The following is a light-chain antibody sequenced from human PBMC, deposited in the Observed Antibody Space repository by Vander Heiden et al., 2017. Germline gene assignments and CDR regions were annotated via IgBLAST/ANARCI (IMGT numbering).Light chain of an antibody. CDR2: QDS. J-gene: IGLJ2*01. Sequence: SYELTQPSSVSVSPGQTASITCSGDKLGDKYACWYQQKPGQSPVLVIYQDSKRPSVIPERFSGSNSGNTATLTIRGTQAMDEADYYCQAWDSSLGVFGGGTKLTVL. CDR1: KLGDKY. V-gene: IGLV3-1*01. CDR3: QAWDSSLGV.